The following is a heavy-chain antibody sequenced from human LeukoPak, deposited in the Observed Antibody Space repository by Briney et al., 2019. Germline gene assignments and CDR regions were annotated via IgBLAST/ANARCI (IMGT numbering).Heavy chain of an antibody. CDR2: ISSSSYI. V-gene: IGHV3-21*01. D-gene: IGHD3-9*01. CDR1: GFTFSSYS. J-gene: IGHJ4*02. Sequence: TGGSLRLSCAASGFTFSSYSMNWVRQAPGKGLEWVSSISSSSYIYYADSVKGRFTISRDNAKNSLYLQMNSLRAEDTAVYYCARDDRLVLRYFDWLLFFDYWGQGTLVTVSS. CDR3: ARDDRLVLRYFDWLLFFDY.